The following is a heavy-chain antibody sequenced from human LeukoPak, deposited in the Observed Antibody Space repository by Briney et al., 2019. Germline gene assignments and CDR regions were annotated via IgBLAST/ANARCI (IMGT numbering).Heavy chain of an antibody. Sequence: SETLSLTCAVYGGSFSGYYWSWIRQPPGKGLEWIGETNHSGSTNYNPSLKSRVTISVDTSKNQFSLKLSSVTAADTAVYYCASGQHEAPLFDPWGQGTLVTVSS. CDR2: TNHSGST. CDR3: ASGQHEAPLFDP. V-gene: IGHV4-34*01. CDR1: GGSFSGYY. D-gene: IGHD2-8*02. J-gene: IGHJ5*02.